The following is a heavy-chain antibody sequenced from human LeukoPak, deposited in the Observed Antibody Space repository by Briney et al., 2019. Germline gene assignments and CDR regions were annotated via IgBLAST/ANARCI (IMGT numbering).Heavy chain of an antibody. CDR3: ARSYGSESSFDY. CDR2: IYPGDSDT. CDR1: GYSFTTYW. J-gene: IGHJ4*02. Sequence: GESLKISCKGSGYSFTTYWIGWVRQMPGKGLEWMGIIYPGDSDTRYSPSLQGQVTISADESISTAYLQWSSLKASDTAIYYCARSYGSESSFDYWGQGTLVTVSS. V-gene: IGHV5-51*01. D-gene: IGHD3-10*01.